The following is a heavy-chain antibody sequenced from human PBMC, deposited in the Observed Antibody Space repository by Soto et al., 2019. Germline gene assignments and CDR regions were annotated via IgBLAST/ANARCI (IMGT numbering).Heavy chain of an antibody. CDR1: GFTFSSYD. CDR3: ARVKMIGFFDY. D-gene: IGHD3-22*01. CDR2: IGTAGDT. J-gene: IGHJ4*02. Sequence: GGSLRLSCAASGFTFSSYDMHWVRQATGKGLEWVSSIGTAGDTYYPGSVKGRFTISRENAKNSLYLQMNSLRAADTAVYYCARVKMIGFFDYWGQGTLVTVSS. V-gene: IGHV3-13*04.